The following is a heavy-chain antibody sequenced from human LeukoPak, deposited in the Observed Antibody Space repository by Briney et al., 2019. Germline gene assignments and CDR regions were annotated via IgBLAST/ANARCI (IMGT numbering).Heavy chain of an antibody. Sequence: GGSLRLSCAASGFSFSDYAMSWVRQAPGKGLEWVSGFSDSFSGSGGRTPSADSVKGRFTISRDNSKNMLYLQMNSLRAEDTAVYYCAKGKINHEGAFDVWGQGTLVTVSS. CDR3: AKGKINHEGAFDV. CDR2: FSDSFSGSGGRT. V-gene: IGHV3-23*01. J-gene: IGHJ3*01. CDR1: GFSFSDYA.